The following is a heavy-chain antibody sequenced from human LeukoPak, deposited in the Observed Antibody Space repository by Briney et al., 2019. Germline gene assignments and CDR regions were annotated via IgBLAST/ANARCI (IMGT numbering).Heavy chain of an antibody. Sequence: PGGSLGLSCAASGFSFSSYALAWVRQTPGKGLEWVSGISGSGGTTDYADTVKGRFTISRDNSKNTLYLQMNSLRAEDTAVYYCAKPGWLLTSAADYWGQGAHVTVSS. CDR2: ISGSGGTT. CDR3: AKPGWLLTSAADY. CDR1: GFSFSSYA. D-gene: IGHD3-22*01. J-gene: IGHJ4*02. V-gene: IGHV3-23*01.